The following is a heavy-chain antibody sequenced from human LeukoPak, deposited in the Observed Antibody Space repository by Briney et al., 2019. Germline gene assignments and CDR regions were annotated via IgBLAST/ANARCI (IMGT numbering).Heavy chain of an antibody. CDR1: GFTFSSYG. CDR2: ISYDGSNK. CDR3: AREAYSFEAFDY. Sequence: PGRSLRLSCAASGFTFSSYGMHWVRQAPGKGLEWVAVISYDGSNKYYADSVKGRFTISRDNSKNTLYLQMNSLRAEDTAVYYCAREAYSFEAFDYWGQGTLVTVSS. J-gene: IGHJ4*02. V-gene: IGHV3-30*03. D-gene: IGHD5-18*01.